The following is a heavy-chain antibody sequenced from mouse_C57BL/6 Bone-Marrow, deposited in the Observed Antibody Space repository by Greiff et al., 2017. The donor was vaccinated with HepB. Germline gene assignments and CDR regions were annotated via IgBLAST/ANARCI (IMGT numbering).Heavy chain of an antibody. CDR1: GFSFNTYA. J-gene: IGHJ1*03. D-gene: IGHD1-1*01. CDR3: VRQGHDYGSSDGYFDV. V-gene: IGHV10-1*01. Sequence: EVHLVESGGGLVQPKGSLKLSCAASGFSFNTYAMNWVRQAPGKGLEWVARIRSKSNNYATYYADSVKDRFTISRDDSESMLYLQMNNLKTEDTAMYYCVRQGHDYGSSDGYFDVWGTGTTVTVSS. CDR2: IRSKSNNYAT.